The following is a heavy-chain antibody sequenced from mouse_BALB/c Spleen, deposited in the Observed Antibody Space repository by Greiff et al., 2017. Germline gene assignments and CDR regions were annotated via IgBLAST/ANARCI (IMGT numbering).Heavy chain of an antibody. J-gene: IGHJ4*01. CDR1: GFTFSSYG. V-gene: IGHV5-6*02. CDR3: ARRATVGMDY. CDR2: ISSGGSYN. Sequence: EVMLVESGGDLVKPGGSLKLSCAASGFTFSSYGMSWVRQTPDKRLEWVANISSGGSYNYDPDSVKGRFTSCRDNAKNTLFLQMSSLKAEDTAMYCCARRATVGMDYWGQGSSVTVSS. D-gene: IGHD6-1*01.